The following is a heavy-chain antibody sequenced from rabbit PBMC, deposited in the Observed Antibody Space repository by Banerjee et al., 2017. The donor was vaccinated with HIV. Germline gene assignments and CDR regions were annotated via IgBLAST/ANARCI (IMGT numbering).Heavy chain of an antibody. V-gene: IGHV1S45*01. CDR3: ARGDTGSRHSPFNL. CDR2: IYAGSGST. J-gene: IGHJ4*01. Sequence: QEQLVESGGGLVQPEGSLTLTCKASGSDISSNAMCWVRQAPGKGLELSACIYAGSGSTYYANWAKGRFTISKPSSTTVTVQMTSLTAADTATYFCARGDTGSRHSPFNLWGPGTLVTVS. CDR1: GSDISSNA. D-gene: IGHD1-1*01.